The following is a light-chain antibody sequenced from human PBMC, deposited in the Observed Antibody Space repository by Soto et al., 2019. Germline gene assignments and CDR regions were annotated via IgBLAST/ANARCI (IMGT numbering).Light chain of an antibody. CDR2: GAS. Sequence: EIVLTQSPATLSLSPGERATLSCRASQSVSSYLAWYQQKPGQAPRLLIYGASNRATGIPDRFSGSGSGTDFTLTISRLEPEDFAMYYCQQYGSSPPITFGQGTRLEI. J-gene: IGKJ5*01. V-gene: IGKV3-20*01. CDR3: QQYGSSPPIT. CDR1: QSVSSY.